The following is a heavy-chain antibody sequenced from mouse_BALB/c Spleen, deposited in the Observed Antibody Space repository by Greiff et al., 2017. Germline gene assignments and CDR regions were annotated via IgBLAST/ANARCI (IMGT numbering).Heavy chain of an antibody. D-gene: IGHD1-2*01. CDR2: IDPANGNT. CDR3: APITTAWFAY. V-gene: IGHV14-3*02. Sequence: EAQLQQSGAELVKPGASVKLSCTASGFNIKDTYMHWVKQRPEQGLEWIGRIDPANGNTKYDPKFQGKATITADTSSNTAYLQLSSLTSEDTAVYYCAPITTAWFAYWGQGTLVTVSA. CDR1: GFNIKDTY. J-gene: IGHJ3*01.